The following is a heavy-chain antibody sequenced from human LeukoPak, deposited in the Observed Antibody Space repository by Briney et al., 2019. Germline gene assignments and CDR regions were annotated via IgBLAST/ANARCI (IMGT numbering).Heavy chain of an antibody. Sequence: PGGSLRLSCAASGFTFSSYGMSWVRQAPGKGLEWVSAISGSGGSTYYADSVKGRFTISRDNSKNTLYLQMNSLRAEDTAVYSCAKDDSSGYYSSWFDSWGQGTLVTVSS. J-gene: IGHJ5*01. D-gene: IGHD3-22*01. CDR1: GFTFSSYG. CDR2: ISGSGGST. CDR3: AKDDSSGYYSSWFDS. V-gene: IGHV3-23*01.